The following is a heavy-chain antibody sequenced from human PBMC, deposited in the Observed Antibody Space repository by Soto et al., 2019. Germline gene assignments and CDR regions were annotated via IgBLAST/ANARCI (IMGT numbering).Heavy chain of an antibody. CDR2: TYYRSKWYN. V-gene: IGHV6-1*01. CDR3: AREEIAAAYNWFDP. CDR1: GDSVSRNSAT. Sequence: PSQTLSLTCASSGDSVSRNSATCNWIRQSPSRGLEWLGRTYYRSKWYNDYAVSVKSRVTINPGTSKNQFSLQLNSVTPEDTAVYYCAREEIAAAYNWFDPWGQGTLVTVSS. J-gene: IGHJ5*02. D-gene: IGHD6-13*01.